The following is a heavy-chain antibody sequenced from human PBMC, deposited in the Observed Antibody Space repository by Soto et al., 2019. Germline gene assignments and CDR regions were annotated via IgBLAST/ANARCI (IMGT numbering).Heavy chain of an antibody. CDR3: ARLRPGYYGSGSMSTYPYYFDY. V-gene: IGHV4-39*07. CDR2: IYYSGST. D-gene: IGHD3-10*01. CDR1: GVSISSSSYY. Sequence: SETLSLTCTVSGVSISSSSYYWGWIRQPPGKGLEWIGYIYYSGSTNYNPSLKSRVTISVDTSKNQFSLKLSSVTAADTAVYYCARLRPGYYGSGSMSTYPYYFDYWGQGTLVTVSS. J-gene: IGHJ4*02.